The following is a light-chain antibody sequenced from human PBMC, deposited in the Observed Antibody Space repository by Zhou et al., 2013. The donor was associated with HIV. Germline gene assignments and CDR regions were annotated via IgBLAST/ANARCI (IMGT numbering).Light chain of an antibody. CDR3: QQYYNYPRT. J-gene: IGKJ1*01. V-gene: IGKV1-8*01. Sequence: AIQMTQSPSSFSASTGDRVTLTCRASQTVNTDLAWYQQTPGKAPKLLVYGASTLQTGVPSRFSGNGSGTDFALTINCLQSEDFATYYCQQYYNYPRTFGQGPRWKS. CDR1: QTVNTD. CDR2: GAS.